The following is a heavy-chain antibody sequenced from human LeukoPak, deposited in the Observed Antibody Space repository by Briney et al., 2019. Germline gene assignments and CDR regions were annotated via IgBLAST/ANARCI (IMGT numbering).Heavy chain of an antibody. J-gene: IGHJ4*02. CDR1: GFTFSSYG. V-gene: IGHV3-21*01. CDR3: AGPMGPAAIFGFDY. D-gene: IGHD2-2*01. Sequence: GGSLRLSCAASGFTFSSYGMSWVRQAPGKGLEWVSSNADSLKGRFTISRDNAKNSLYLQMNSLRAEDTAVYYCAGPMGPAAIFGFDYWGQGTLVTVSS.